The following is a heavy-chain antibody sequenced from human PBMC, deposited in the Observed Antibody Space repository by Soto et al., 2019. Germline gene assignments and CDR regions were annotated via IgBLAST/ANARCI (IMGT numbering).Heavy chain of an antibody. D-gene: IGHD2-15*01. J-gene: IGHJ3*02. CDR1: GYTFTSYG. Sequence: QVQLVQSGAEVKKPGASVKVSCKASGYTFTSYGISWVRQAPGQGLEWMGWISAYNGTINYAQKLQGRATMTTGTSQSTDYMELRRLSSDDTAVYYCARDRVGYCSGGSCYGTSDAFDSWGQGTMVTVSS. V-gene: IGHV1-18*01. CDR2: ISAYNGTI. CDR3: ARDRVGYCSGGSCYGTSDAFDS.